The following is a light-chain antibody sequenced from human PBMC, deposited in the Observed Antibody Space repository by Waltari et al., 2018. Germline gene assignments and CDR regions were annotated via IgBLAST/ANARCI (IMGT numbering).Light chain of an antibody. CDR2: DSS. Sequence: IVLTQSPAILSLSPGERATLSCRASQSVSSYLAWYQQKPGQAPRLLIYDSSTRPTGIPARFSGSGSGTDFTLTISSLEPEDFAVYYCQLRTNWPSYTFGRGTKLEIK. V-gene: IGKV3-11*01. J-gene: IGKJ2*01. CDR1: QSVSSY. CDR3: QLRTNWPSYT.